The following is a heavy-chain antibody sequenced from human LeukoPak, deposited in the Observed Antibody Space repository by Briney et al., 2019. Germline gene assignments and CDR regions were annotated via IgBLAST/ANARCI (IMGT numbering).Heavy chain of an antibody. CDR1: GFTFSGYA. V-gene: IGHV3-23*01. D-gene: IGHD6-13*01. Sequence: AGYLRCSCAASGFTFSGYAMSWVRQAPWKGLEWDSGISGSGESRYYADSVKGRFTISRDNSKNTLYLLLDSLRVEDTAIYYCVKDHSSSWYHGDGDYWGQGTLVTVSS. J-gene: IGHJ4*02. CDR2: ISGSGESR. CDR3: VKDHSSSWYHGDGDY.